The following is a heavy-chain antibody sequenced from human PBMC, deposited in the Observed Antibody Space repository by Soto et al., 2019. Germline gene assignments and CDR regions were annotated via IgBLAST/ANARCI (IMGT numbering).Heavy chain of an antibody. CDR1: GGTFSSYA. J-gene: IGHJ4*02. CDR3: ARDRYDSSGYYYAVFDY. CDR2: IIPIFGTA. V-gene: IGHV1-69*13. D-gene: IGHD3-22*01. Sequence: SVKVSGKASGGTFSSYAISWVRQAPGQGLEWMGGIIPIFGTANYAQKFQGRVTITADESTSTAYMELSSLRSEDTAVYYCARDRYDSSGYYYAVFDYWGQGTLVTVSS.